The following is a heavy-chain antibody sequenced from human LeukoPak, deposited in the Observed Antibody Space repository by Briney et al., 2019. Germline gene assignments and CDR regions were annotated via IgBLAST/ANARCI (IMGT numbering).Heavy chain of an antibody. CDR1: GFTFSSCA. V-gene: IGHV3-30*04. Sequence: GGSLRLSCAASGFTFSSCAVHWVRQAPGKGLEWVAVISYDGNNKYYADSVKGRFTISRDNSKNTLYLQMNSLRAEDTAVYYCASCRGPCYSGQYYFDYWGQGTLVTVSS. D-gene: IGHD2-15*01. J-gene: IGHJ4*02. CDR3: ASCRGPCYSGQYYFDY. CDR2: ISYDGNNK.